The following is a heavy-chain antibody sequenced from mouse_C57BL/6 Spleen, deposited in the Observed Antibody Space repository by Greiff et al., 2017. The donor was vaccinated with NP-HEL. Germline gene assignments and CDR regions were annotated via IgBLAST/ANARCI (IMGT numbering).Heavy chain of an antibody. V-gene: IGHV1-82*01. CDR2: IYPGDGDT. CDR1: GYAFSSSW. CDR3: AFGVDY. Sequence: VQVVESGPELVKPGASVKISCKASGYAFSSSWMNWVKQRPGKGLEWIGRIYPGDGDTNYNGKFKGKATLTADKSSSTAYMQLSSLTSEDSAVYFCAFGVDYWGQGTTLTVSS. J-gene: IGHJ2*01.